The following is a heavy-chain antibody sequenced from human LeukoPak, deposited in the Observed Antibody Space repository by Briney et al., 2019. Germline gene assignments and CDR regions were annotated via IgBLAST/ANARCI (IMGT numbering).Heavy chain of an antibody. CDR2: IKQDGSEK. CDR3: ARDKVDIVVVPAKESDYKYYYFMDV. V-gene: IGHV3-7*01. Sequence: QPGRSLRLSCAASGFTFSSYGMHWVRQAPGKGLEWVANIKQDGSEKYYVDSVKGRFTISRDNAKNSLYLQMNSLRAEDTAVYYCARDKVDIVVVPAKESDYKYYYFMDVWGKGTTVTVSS. D-gene: IGHD2-2*01. CDR1: GFTFSSYG. J-gene: IGHJ6*03.